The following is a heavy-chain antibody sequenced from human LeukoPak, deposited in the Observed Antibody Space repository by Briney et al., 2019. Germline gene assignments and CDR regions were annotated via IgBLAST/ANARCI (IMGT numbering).Heavy chain of an antibody. CDR2: IKHDGSEK. Sequence: GGSLRLSCEASGFTFSNYWMSWVRQAPGKGLEWVANIKHDGSEKYYADSVKGRFTISRDNAKNTLYLQMNSLRAEDTAVYYCARPYGPGAFEIWGQGTMVTVSS. J-gene: IGHJ3*02. D-gene: IGHD4-17*01. V-gene: IGHV3-7*01. CDR1: GFTFSNYW. CDR3: ARPYGPGAFEI.